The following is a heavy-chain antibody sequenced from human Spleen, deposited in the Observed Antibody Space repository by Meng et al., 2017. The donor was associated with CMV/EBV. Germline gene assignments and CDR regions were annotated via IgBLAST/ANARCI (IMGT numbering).Heavy chain of an antibody. Sequence: GESLKISCAASGFIFSSYAMHWVRQAPGKGLEWVAVISYDGSNKYYADSVKGRFTISRDNSKNTLYLQMNSLRAEDTAVYYCARDLVTPASILRFFDLYDAFDIWGQGTMVTVSS. CDR3: ARDLVTPASILRFFDLYDAFDI. CDR1: GFIFSSYA. CDR2: ISYDGSNK. V-gene: IGHV3-30*04. D-gene: IGHD3-9*01. J-gene: IGHJ3*02.